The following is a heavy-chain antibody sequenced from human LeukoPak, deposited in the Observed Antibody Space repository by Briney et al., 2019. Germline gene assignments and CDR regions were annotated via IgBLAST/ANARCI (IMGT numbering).Heavy chain of an antibody. CDR1: GGSFSGYY. J-gene: IGHJ4*02. D-gene: IGHD4-23*01. Sequence: SETLSLTCAVYGGSFSGYYWSWIRQPPGKGLEWIGEINHSGSTNYNPSLKSRVTISVDTSKNQFSLKLSSVTAADTAVYYCARHPTTVVKTGFDYWGQGTLVTVSS. CDR2: INHSGST. V-gene: IGHV4-34*01. CDR3: ARHPTTVVKTGFDY.